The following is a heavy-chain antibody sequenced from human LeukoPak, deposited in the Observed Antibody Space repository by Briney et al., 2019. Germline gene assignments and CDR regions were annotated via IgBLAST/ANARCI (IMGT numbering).Heavy chain of an antibody. CDR3: ARVXVAXXXIQXYFGLDV. CDR2: INSNTIET. D-gene: IGHD2-21*01. V-gene: IGHV3-21*01. CDR1: GSTFSRYN. J-gene: IGHJ6*02. Sequence: SGGSLRLSCADSGSTFSRYNMTWVRQAPGKGLEWVSSINSNTIETYYADSVKGRFIISRDNAKSSLFLQMNSLRVEDTGVYYCARVXVAXXXIQXYFGLDVWGQGTTVTV.